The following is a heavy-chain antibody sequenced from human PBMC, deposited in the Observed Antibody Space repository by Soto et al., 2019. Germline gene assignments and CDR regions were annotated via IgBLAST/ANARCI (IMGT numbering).Heavy chain of an antibody. CDR2: LKRDGRER. Sequence: GGSLRLSCAASGFTFGDYWMTWVRQAPGKGLEWVANLKRDGRERYYEDSVKGRFSVSRDNAKNSLYLQMNNLRPEDTAVYYCARGVYEILGRVVRRLDSWGQGTLVTVSS. CDR3: ARGVYEILGRVVRRLDS. V-gene: IGHV3-7*03. CDR1: GFTFGDYW. J-gene: IGHJ4*02. D-gene: IGHD2-8*01.